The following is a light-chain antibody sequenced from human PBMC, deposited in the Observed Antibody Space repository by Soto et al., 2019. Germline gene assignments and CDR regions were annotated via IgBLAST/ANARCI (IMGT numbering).Light chain of an antibody. Sequence: EIVLTQSPGTLSLSPGERATLSCRASQSVNSNYLTWYQQKPGQAPRLLIYGASSRATDIPDRFSGSGSGTDFTRTISRLEPEDFAVYYCQQYGSSVWTFGQGTKVEIK. CDR2: GAS. J-gene: IGKJ1*01. CDR3: QQYGSSVWT. V-gene: IGKV3-20*01. CDR1: QSVNSNY.